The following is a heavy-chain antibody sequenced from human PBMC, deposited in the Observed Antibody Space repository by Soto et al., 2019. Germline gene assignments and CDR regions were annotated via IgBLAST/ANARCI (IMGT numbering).Heavy chain of an antibody. Sequence: SETLSLTCTVSGGSISSSSYYWGWIRQPPGKGLEWIGSIYYSGSTYYNPSLKSRVTISVDTSKNQFSLKLSSVTAADTAVYYCASLLEMATITPYFDYWGQGTLVTVSS. CDR2: IYYSGST. V-gene: IGHV4-39*01. D-gene: IGHD5-12*01. CDR1: GGSISSSSYY. CDR3: ASLLEMATITPYFDY. J-gene: IGHJ4*02.